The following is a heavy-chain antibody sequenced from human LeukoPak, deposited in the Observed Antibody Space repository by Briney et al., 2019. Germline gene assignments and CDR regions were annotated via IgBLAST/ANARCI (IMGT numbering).Heavy chain of an antibody. V-gene: IGHV1-2*02. CDR3: ARVRVVSKNWFDP. Sequence: ASVKVSCKASGYTFTGYYIHWVRQAPGQGLEWMGWINPNSGGTNYAQKFQGRVTMTRDTSISTAYMELSRLRSDDTAVYYCARVRVVSKNWFDPWGQGTLVTVSS. CDR2: INPNSGGT. J-gene: IGHJ5*02. CDR1: GYTFTGYY. D-gene: IGHD3-3*01.